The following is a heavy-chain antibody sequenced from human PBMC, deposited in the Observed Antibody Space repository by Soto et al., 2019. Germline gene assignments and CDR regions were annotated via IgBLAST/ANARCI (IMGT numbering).Heavy chain of an antibody. Sequence: EAQLVESGGALVQPGGSLRLFCAASGFTFSNYYMTWIRQTPGKELQWVASINQDGSEKYFVDSVKGRFTISRDNGKNSVYLQMNSLGVEDTAVYYCARYVGEVWGHGTKVTVSS. CDR2: INQDGSEK. CDR3: ARYVGEV. CDR1: GFTFSNYY. V-gene: IGHV3-7*05. D-gene: IGHD2-15*01. J-gene: IGHJ6*02.